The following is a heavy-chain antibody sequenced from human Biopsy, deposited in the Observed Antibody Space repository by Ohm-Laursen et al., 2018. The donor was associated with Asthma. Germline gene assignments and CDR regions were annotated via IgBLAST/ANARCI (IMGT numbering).Heavy chain of an antibody. CDR2: FSYTGSA. V-gene: IGHV4-39*01. CDR1: GGSMSSSSYY. D-gene: IGHD7-27*01. Sequence: SDTLSLTCTVSGGSMSSSSYYWGWIRQPPGKGLEWMGSFSYTGSAYHNPSLKSRVTISVDTSKNPFSLKLSSVTAADTAVYYCARHWDWGSFFDYWGQGTPVTVSS. CDR3: ARHWDWGSFFDY. J-gene: IGHJ4*02.